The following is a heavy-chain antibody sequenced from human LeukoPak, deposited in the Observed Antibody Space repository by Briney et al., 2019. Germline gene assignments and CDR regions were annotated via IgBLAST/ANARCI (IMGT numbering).Heavy chain of an antibody. CDR2: IYYSGST. CDR1: GGSISSSSYY. V-gene: IGHV4-39*01. CDR3: ARHSLDDFWSGLGYYYYGMDV. J-gene: IGHJ6*02. D-gene: IGHD3-3*01. Sequence: SETLSLTCTVSGGSISSSSYYWGWIRQPPGKGLEWIGRIYYSGSTYYNPSLKTRVTISVDTSKNQFSLKLSSVTAADTAVYYCARHSLDDFWSGLGYYYYGMDVWGQGTTVTVSS.